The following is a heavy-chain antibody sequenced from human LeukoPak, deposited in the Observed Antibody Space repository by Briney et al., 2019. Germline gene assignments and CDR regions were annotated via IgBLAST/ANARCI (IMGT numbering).Heavy chain of an antibody. D-gene: IGHD3-10*01. CDR2: IKPDGSEK. CDR3: ARRLVRGVIIRDFDH. CDR1: GFTFRNYW. Sequence: GGSLRLSCAASGFTFRNYWMDWVRQAPGKGLEWVANIKPDGSEKRYVVSVKGRFTISRDNAKNSLYLQMNSLRAEDTAVYYCARRLVRGVIIRDFDHWGQGTLVTVSS. V-gene: IGHV3-7*01. J-gene: IGHJ4*02.